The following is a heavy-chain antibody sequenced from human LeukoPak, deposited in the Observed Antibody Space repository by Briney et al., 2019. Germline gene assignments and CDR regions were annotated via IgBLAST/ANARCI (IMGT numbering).Heavy chain of an antibody. CDR3: ARSVPDYTRFDY. J-gene: IGHJ4*02. V-gene: IGHV3-11*01. D-gene: IGHD4-11*01. CDR1: GFTFSDYY. Sequence: PGGSLRLSCAASGFTFSDYYMNWVRQAPGKGLEWVSFISGSGTTIYYADSVKGRFTISRDNAENSLSLQMNSLRADDTALYYCARSVPDYTRFDYWGQGALVTVSS. CDR2: ISGSGTTI.